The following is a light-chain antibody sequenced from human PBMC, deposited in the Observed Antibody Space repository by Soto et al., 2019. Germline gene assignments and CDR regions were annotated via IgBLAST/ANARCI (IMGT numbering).Light chain of an antibody. CDR3: QHYGTSLYT. J-gene: IGKJ2*01. CDR2: GAS. CDR1: QIISSTY. V-gene: IGKV3-20*01. Sequence: DIVFTQSPGTLSFSPGERATLSCRASQIISSTYLGWYQQKPGQAPRLLIYGASSRATGIPDRFSGSGSGTDFTLTISRLEPEDFAVYYCQHYGTSLYTFGQGTKVDIK.